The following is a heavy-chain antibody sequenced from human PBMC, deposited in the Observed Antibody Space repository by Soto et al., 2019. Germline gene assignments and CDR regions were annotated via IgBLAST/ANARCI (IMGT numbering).Heavy chain of an antibody. J-gene: IGHJ5*02. V-gene: IGHV4-4*02. D-gene: IGHD1-1*01. Sequence: QVQLQESGPGLVKPSGTLSLTCGVSSGSISSRNWWSWVRQPPGKGLEWIEEISHSGRTNYNPSLESRVTMSVDKSRNQFYLKLNFVTAADTAVYYCATQTYSYNWHHWGQGTLVTVSS. CDR3: ATQTYSYNWHH. CDR1: SGSISSRNW. CDR2: ISHSGRT.